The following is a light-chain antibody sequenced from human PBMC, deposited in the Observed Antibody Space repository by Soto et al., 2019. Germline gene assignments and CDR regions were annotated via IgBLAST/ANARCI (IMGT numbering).Light chain of an antibody. CDR1: QSISTW. CDR2: DAS. CDR3: QQYNSYSPLT. J-gene: IGKJ4*01. V-gene: IGKV1-5*01. Sequence: DIQVTQSPSTLSASVGDRVTITCRASQSISTWLAWYQQKPGKAPKLLMFDASILESGVPSRFSGSGSGTEFTLTISFLQPDDFATYYCQQYNSYSPLTFGGGTKVDIK.